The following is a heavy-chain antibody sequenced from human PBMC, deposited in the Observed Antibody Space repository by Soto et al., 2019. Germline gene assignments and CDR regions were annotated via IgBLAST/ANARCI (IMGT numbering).Heavy chain of an antibody. J-gene: IGHJ2*01. CDR2: IPGSGGVT. CDR3: ARVSGTITIFGVLIPTHWYFDL. V-gene: IGHV3-23*01. CDR1: GFPFSTYV. D-gene: IGHD3-3*01. Sequence: GGSLRLSCAASGFPFSTYVMSWVRQAPGKGLDWVSSIPGSGGVTHYADSVKGRFTVSRDDSKNTLFLQMNSLKAEDTAVYYCARVSGTITIFGVLIPTHWYFDLWGRGTLVTVCS.